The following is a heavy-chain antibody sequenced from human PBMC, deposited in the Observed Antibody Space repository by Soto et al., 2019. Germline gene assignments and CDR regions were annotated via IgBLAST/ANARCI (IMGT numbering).Heavy chain of an antibody. CDR3: ARAFYDSYYYMDV. CDR2: IKQDGSEK. V-gene: IGHV3-7*01. D-gene: IGHD3-3*01. CDR1: GFTFSSYW. Sequence: GGSLRLSCAASGFTFSSYWMSWVRQAPGKGLEWVANIKQDGSEKYYVDSVKGRFTISRDNAKNSLYLQMNSLRAEDTAVYYCARAFYDSYYYMDVWGKGTTVTVSS. J-gene: IGHJ6*03.